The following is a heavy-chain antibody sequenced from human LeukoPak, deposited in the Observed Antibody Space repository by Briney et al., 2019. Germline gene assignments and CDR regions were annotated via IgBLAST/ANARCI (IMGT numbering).Heavy chain of an antibody. CDR2: ITSSSSSI. Sequence: GGSLRLSCAASGFTFTSYGIHWVRQAPGKGLEWVSCITSSSSSIYYADSVKGRFTISRDNAKNSLYLQMNSLRDEDTAVYYCARDDGTYRRYFYYWGQGTLVTVSS. CDR1: GFTFTSYG. J-gene: IGHJ4*02. D-gene: IGHD5-18*01. V-gene: IGHV3-48*02. CDR3: ARDDGTYRRYFYY.